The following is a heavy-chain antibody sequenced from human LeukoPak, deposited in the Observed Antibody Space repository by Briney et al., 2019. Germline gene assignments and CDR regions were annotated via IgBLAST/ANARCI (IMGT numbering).Heavy chain of an antibody. V-gene: IGHV3-33*01. CDR1: GFTFSNYA. D-gene: IGHD6-25*01. J-gene: IGHJ4*02. Sequence: GGSLRLSCAASGFTFSNYAMHWVRQPPAKGLEWVGVIWYDGRTTDYEDSVKGRFTISRDNAKNSLYLQMDSLRAEDTAVYYCVRAYPPLRTSAAGDHWGQGTLVTVSS. CDR3: VRAYPPLRTSAAGDH. CDR2: IWYDGRTT.